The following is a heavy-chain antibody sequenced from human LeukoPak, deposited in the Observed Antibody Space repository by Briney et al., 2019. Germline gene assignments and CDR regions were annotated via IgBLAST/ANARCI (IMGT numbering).Heavy chain of an antibody. CDR1: GVSINTYF. CDR3: ASQLGGTTFH. CDR2: VYYIGIT. Sequence: SETLSLTCTVYGVSINTYFWSWIRQRPGKGLEWIGYVYYIGITNYNPSLKSRVSISLDTSKNQFSLRLNSVTAAETAVYYCASQLGGTTFHWGQGTLVTVSS. D-gene: IGHD1/OR15-1a*01. J-gene: IGHJ4*02. V-gene: IGHV4-59*01.